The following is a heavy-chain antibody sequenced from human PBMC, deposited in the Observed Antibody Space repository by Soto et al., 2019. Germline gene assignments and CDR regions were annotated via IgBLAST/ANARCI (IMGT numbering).Heavy chain of an antibody. CDR2: ISSSDSTI. CDR3: ARSTHYNWNYVSSYYHYHMDV. Sequence: EVQLVESGGGLVQPGGSLRLSCAASGFIFNSYTMNWVRQAPGKGLECISSISSSDSTIYYADSVKGRFTISRDNAKNSLHLQMNSLRAEDTAVYYCARSTHYNWNYVSSYYHYHMDVWGKGTTVTVSS. V-gene: IGHV3-48*01. CDR1: GFIFNSYT. D-gene: IGHD1-1*01. J-gene: IGHJ6*03.